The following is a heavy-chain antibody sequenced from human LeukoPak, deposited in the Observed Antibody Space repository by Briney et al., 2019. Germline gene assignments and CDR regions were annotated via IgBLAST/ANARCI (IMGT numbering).Heavy chain of an antibody. Sequence: GGSLRLSCAASGFTFSSYWMSWVRQAPGKGLEWVANIKQDGSEKYYVDSVKGRFTISRYNAKNSLYLQMNSLRAEDTAVYYCARGTIAAAGYYYFDYWGQGTLVTVSS. CDR1: GFTFSSYW. V-gene: IGHV3-7*04. J-gene: IGHJ4*02. CDR2: IKQDGSEK. CDR3: ARGTIAAAGYYYFDY. D-gene: IGHD6-13*01.